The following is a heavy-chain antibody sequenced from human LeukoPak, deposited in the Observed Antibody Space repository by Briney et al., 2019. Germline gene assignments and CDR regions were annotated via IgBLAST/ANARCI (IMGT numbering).Heavy chain of an antibody. J-gene: IGHJ4*02. CDR1: GGSISSSSYY. Sequence: SETLTLTCTVSGGSISSSSYYWGWIRQPPGKGLEWIGSIYYSGSTYYNPSLKSRVTISVDTSKNQFSLKLSSVTAADTAVYYCARDLSRPKHYYDSSGGNQGDYWGQGTLVTVSS. D-gene: IGHD3-22*01. CDR2: IYYSGST. CDR3: ARDLSRPKHYYDSSGGNQGDY. V-gene: IGHV4-39*07.